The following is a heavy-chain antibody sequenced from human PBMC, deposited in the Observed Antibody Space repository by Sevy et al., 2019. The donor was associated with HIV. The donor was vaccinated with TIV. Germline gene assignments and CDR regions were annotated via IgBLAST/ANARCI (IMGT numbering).Heavy chain of an antibody. CDR2: INWNGGSI. CDR1: GFTFDDYA. V-gene: IGHV3-9*01. Sequence: GGSLRLSCAASGFTFDDYAMHWLRQAPGKGLEWVSVINWNGGSIGYADSVKGRFTISRDNAKNSLYLQMNSLRTEDTAVYFCAKDIYPPTPVLTGYFHRWGQGTLVTVSS. D-gene: IGHD2-8*01. CDR3: AKDIYPPTPVLTGYFHR. J-gene: IGHJ1*01.